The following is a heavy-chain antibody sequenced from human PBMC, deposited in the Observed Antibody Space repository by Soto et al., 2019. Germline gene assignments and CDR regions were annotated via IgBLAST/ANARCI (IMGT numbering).Heavy chain of an antibody. Sequence: QVQLVQSGAEVKKPGASVKVSCKASGYTFTNYAISWVRQAPGQGLEWMGWISANSDNTIYAQNLQDRVTMTTDTSTSTAYMELRSLRSDDTAVYYCARNYDILTGYSYYYYAMDVWGQGTTVTVFS. CDR3: ARNYDILTGYSYYYYAMDV. CDR2: ISANSDNT. V-gene: IGHV1-18*01. J-gene: IGHJ6*02. D-gene: IGHD3-9*01. CDR1: GYTFTNYA.